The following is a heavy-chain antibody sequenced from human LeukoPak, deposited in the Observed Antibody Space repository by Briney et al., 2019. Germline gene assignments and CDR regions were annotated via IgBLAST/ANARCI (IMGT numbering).Heavy chain of an antibody. J-gene: IGHJ4*02. CDR1: GFTFSRYV. D-gene: IGHD4-4*01. CDR2: IGGSGSST. V-gene: IGHV3-23*01. Sequence: GGSLRLSCVASGFTFSRYVMRWVRQAPGKGLEWVSSIGGSGSSTYYGDSVKGRFTISRDNSKNTLYLQMSSLRAEDTAVYYCAKAYSNPNWGQGTLVTVSS. CDR3: AKAYSNPN.